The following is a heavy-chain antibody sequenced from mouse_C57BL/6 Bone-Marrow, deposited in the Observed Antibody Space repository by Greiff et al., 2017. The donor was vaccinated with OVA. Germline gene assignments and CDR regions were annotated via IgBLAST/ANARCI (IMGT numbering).Heavy chain of an antibody. J-gene: IGHJ1*03. Sequence: QLQQPGAELVRPGSSVQLSFTASGYTYPSYWLAWVKQRPGQGLEWLGNIYPSDRETHYYQKFKDTATLTVDKSYSPAYMQLSSVTSEDSAVYDCSRRATDWYCDVWGTGTTFTVSS. CDR2: IYPSDRET. V-gene: IGHV1-61*01. CDR1: GYTYPSYW. D-gene: IGHD3-1*01. CDR3: SRRATDWYCDV.